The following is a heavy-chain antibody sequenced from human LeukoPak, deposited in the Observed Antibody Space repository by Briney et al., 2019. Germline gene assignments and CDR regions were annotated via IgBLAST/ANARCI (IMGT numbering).Heavy chain of an antibody. CDR2: ISYDGTYK. J-gene: IGHJ5*02. CDR1: GFTFTSYG. D-gene: IGHD6-13*01. CDR3: AKDRDRRWYSGWFDL. V-gene: IGHV3-30*18. Sequence: GGSLRLSCAASGFTFTSYGMHWVRQAPGKGLEWVAVISYDGTYKYYAGSVKGRFTISRDDSKNTLYLQTNSLRAEDTAVYYCAKDRDRRWYSGWFDLWGPGNLVTGSS.